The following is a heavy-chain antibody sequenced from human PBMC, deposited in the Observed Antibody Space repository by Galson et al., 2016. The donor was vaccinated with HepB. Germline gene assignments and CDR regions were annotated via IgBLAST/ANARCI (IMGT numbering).Heavy chain of an antibody. CDR3: SRISGYTYGHDFDY. CDR2: VRSETYGGTT. CDR1: GFTFADYA. Sequence: SLRLSCATSGFTFADYAMTWFRQTPGEGLERVGFVRSETYGGTTDYAASVEGRFTISRDDSNSIAYLQMNSLKTEDTAVYYCSRISGYTYGHDFDYWGQGTLVTVSS. D-gene: IGHD5-18*01. V-gene: IGHV3-49*03. J-gene: IGHJ4*02.